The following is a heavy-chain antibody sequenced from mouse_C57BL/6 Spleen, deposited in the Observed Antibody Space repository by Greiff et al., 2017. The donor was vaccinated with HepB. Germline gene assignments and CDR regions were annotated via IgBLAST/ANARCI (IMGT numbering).Heavy chain of an antibody. CDR1: GFTFSDYG. Sequence: EVNLVESGGGLVKPGGSLKLSCAASGFTFSDYGMHWVRQAPEKGLEWVAYISSGSSTIYYADTVKGRFTSSRDNAKNTLFLQMTSLRSEDTAMYYCARWSSYAMDYWGQGTSVTVSS. J-gene: IGHJ4*01. CDR2: ISSGSSTI. V-gene: IGHV5-17*01. D-gene: IGHD1-1*02. CDR3: ARWSSYAMDY.